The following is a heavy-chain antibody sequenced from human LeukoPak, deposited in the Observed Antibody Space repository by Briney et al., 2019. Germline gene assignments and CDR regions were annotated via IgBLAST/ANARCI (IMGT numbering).Heavy chain of an antibody. CDR2: ISGSGGST. V-gene: IGHV3-23*01. CDR3: AKAQWLYGAFDI. CDR1: GFTFSSYA. D-gene: IGHD3-22*01. J-gene: IGHJ3*02. Sequence: GGSLRLSCAASGFTFSSYAMSWVRQAPGKGLEWVSAISGSGGSTYYADSVKGRFTISRDNSKNTLYLQMSSLRAEDTAVYYCAKAQWLYGAFDIWGQGTMVTVSS.